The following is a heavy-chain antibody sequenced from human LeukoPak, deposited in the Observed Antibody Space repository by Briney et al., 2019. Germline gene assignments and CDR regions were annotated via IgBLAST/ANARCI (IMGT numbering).Heavy chain of an antibody. CDR3: ARQMPRYGDSNDAFDI. CDR1: GGSISSGSYY. V-gene: IGHV4-61*02. CDR2: IYTSAST. D-gene: IGHD4-17*01. J-gene: IGHJ3*02. Sequence: SETLSLTCTVSGGSISSGSYYWSWIRQPAGKGLEWIGRIYTSASTNYNPSLKSRVTISVDTSKSQFSLKLSSVTAADTAVYYCARQMPRYGDSNDAFDIWGQGTMVTVSS.